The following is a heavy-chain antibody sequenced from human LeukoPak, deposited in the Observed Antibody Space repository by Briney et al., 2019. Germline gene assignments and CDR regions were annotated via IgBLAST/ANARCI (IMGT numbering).Heavy chain of an antibody. CDR1: GYTLTELS. CDR2: FDPEDGET. J-gene: IGHJ4*02. CDR3: AAEGSSSWYGTNFSPMGGFDY. V-gene: IGHV1-24*01. D-gene: IGHD6-13*01. Sequence: ASVKVSCKVSGYTLTELSMHWVRQAPGKGLEWMGGFDPEDGETIYAQKFQGRVTMTEDTSTDTAYMELSSLRSEDTAVYYCAAEGSSSWYGTNFSPMGGFDYWGQGTLVTVSS.